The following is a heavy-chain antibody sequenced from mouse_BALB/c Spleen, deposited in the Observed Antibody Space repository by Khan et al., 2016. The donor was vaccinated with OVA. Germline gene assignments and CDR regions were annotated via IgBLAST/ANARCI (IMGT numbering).Heavy chain of an antibody. Sequence: EVELVESGGGLVQPGGSLKLSCAASGFTFSSYGMSWVRQTPDKRLELVATINSNGGSTYYPDSVKGRFTISRDNAKNTLYLQMSSLKSEDTAMXYWARTARTINWGQGTTVTVSS. CDR3: ARTARTIN. CDR1: GFTFSSYG. CDR2: INSNGGST. J-gene: IGHJ2*01. V-gene: IGHV5-6-3*01. D-gene: IGHD1-2*01.